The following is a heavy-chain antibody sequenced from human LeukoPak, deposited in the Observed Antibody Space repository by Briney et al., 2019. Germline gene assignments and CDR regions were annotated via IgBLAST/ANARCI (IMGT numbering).Heavy chain of an antibody. CDR2: IEGSGIT. Sequence: GGSLRLSCAVSGFSLDVFTVHWVRQAPGKGLEWLSLIEGSGITSYAGSVKGRFTISRDNTKNSAYLQMNSLRTEDTAFYYCAKDYEGFGEFWGQGTLVSVSS. CDR3: AKDYEGFGEF. V-gene: IGHV3-43*01. D-gene: IGHD3-10*01. CDR1: GFSLDVFT. J-gene: IGHJ1*01.